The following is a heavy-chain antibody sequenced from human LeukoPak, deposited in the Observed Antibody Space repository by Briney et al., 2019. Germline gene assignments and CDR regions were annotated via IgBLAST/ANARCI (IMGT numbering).Heavy chain of an antibody. J-gene: IGHJ6*02. CDR1: GGSFSGYY. V-gene: IGHV4-34*01. Sequence: RASETLSLTCAVYGGSFSGYYWSWIRQPPGKGLEWIGEINHSGSTNYNPSLKSRVTISVDTSKNQFSLKLSSVTAADTAVYYCARGRLWGYYYYGMDVWGQGTTVTVSS. CDR2: INHSGST. D-gene: IGHD4/OR15-4a*01. CDR3: ARGRLWGYYYYGMDV.